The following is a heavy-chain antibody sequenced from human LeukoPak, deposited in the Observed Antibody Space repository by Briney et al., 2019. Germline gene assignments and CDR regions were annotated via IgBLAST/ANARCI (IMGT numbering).Heavy chain of an antibody. CDR2: ISAYNGNT. CDR3: ATDRYCSSTSCYTGYVY. Sequence: ASVKVSCKASGYTFTSYDISWVRQAPGQGLEWMGWISAYNGNTNYAQKLQGRVTMTTDTSTSTAYMELRSLRSDDTAVYYCATDRYCSSTSCYTGYVYWGQGTLVTVSS. V-gene: IGHV1-18*01. D-gene: IGHD2-2*02. J-gene: IGHJ4*02. CDR1: GYTFTSYD.